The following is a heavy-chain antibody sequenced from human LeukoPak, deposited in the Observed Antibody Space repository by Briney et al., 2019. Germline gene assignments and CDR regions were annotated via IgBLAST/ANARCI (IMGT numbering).Heavy chain of an antibody. Sequence: PSETLSLTCAVYGGSFSGYYWSWIRQPPGKGLEWIGEINHSGSTNYNPSLKSRVTISVDTSKNQFSLKLSSVTAADTAVYYCARGRSFGYSSGWYVSAKNWFDPWGQGTLVTVSS. CDR1: GGSFSGYY. J-gene: IGHJ5*02. CDR2: INHSGST. D-gene: IGHD6-19*01. CDR3: ARGRSFGYSSGWYVSAKNWFDP. V-gene: IGHV4-34*01.